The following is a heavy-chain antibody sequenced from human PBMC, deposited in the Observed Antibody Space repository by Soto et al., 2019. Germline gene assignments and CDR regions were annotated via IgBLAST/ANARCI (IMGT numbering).Heavy chain of an antibody. J-gene: IGHJ5*02. CDR2: IYYSGST. Sequence: QVQLQESGPGLVKPSQTLSLTCTVSGGSISSGGYYWSWIRQHPGKGLEWIGYIYYSGSTYYNPSLQSRVTISVDTSKNQFSLKLSSVTAADTAVYYCARGIHIVVVTAIRDSNWFDPWGQGTLVTVSS. D-gene: IGHD2-21*02. CDR1: GGSISSGGYY. V-gene: IGHV4-31*03. CDR3: ARGIHIVVVTAIRDSNWFDP.